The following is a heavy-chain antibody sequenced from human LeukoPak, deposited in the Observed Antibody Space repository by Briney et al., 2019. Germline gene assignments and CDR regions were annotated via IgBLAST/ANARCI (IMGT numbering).Heavy chain of an antibody. D-gene: IGHD6-13*01. CDR2: ISAGSGGI. Sequence: PGGSLRLSCAASGFTFSSSAMNWIRQSPGKGLEWVSGISAGSGGIYYADSVRGRFTSSRDNSKNTLSLLMNSLRAEDTAVYYCAKAGSAWYYFDFWGQGTLVTVSS. CDR3: AKAGSAWYYFDF. J-gene: IGHJ4*02. V-gene: IGHV3-23*01. CDR1: GFTFSSSA.